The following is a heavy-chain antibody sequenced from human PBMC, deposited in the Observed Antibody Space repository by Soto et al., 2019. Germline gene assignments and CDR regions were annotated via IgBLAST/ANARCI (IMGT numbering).Heavy chain of an antibody. CDR2: VSGSAGST. D-gene: IGHD2-21*01. Sequence: GGSLRLSCAASGFIFSSYAMTWVRQAPGKGLEWVSTVSGSAGSTYYADSVKGRFTSTRDNSKNTQYLQMDSLRAEYTAINYCAKAYHNAYCGSIKCAYSVYFDYWGPGTLVTVSS. CDR1: GFIFSSYA. J-gene: IGHJ4*02. V-gene: IGHV3-23*01. CDR3: AKAYHNAYCGSIKCAYSVYFDY.